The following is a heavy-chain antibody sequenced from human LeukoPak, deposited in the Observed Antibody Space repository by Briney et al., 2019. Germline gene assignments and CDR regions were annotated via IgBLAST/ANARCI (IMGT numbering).Heavy chain of an antibody. CDR2: IYTSGST. CDR3: ARVFEDILTGNSPGWFDP. D-gene: IGHD3-9*01. CDR1: GGSISSYY. Sequence: SETLSLTCTVSGGSISSYYWSWIRQPAGKGLEWIGRIYTSGSTNYNPSLKSRVTMSVDTSKNQFSLKLSSVTAADTAVYYCARVFEDILTGNSPGWFDPWGQGTLVTVSS. V-gene: IGHV4-4*07. J-gene: IGHJ5*02.